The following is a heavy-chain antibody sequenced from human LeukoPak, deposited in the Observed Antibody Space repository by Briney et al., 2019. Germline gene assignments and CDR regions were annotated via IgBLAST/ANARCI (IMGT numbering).Heavy chain of an antibody. V-gene: IGHV3-15*01. CDR2: IKSKTDGGTT. Sequence: GGSLRLSCAASGFTFSNAWMSWVRQAPGKGLEWVGRIKSKTDGGTTDYAAPVKGRFTISRDDSKNTLYLQMNSLKTEDTAVYYCTPYYRLRFLELWGQGTLVTVSS. CDR1: GFTFSNAW. D-gene: IGHD3-3*01. J-gene: IGHJ4*02. CDR3: TPYYRLRFLEL.